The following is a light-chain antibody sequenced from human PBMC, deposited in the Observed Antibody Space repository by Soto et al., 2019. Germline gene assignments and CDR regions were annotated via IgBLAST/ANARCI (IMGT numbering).Light chain of an antibody. Sequence: EIVLTQSPGTLSLSPGEGATLSCRASQSVSTNFFAWYQQKPGQAPRLLIYGASTRATGIPDRFSGSGSGTDFTLTISRLEPDDFAVYYCQQYGRTSWTFGQGTKLDIK. CDR3: QQYGRTSWT. CDR1: QSVSTNF. CDR2: GAS. J-gene: IGKJ1*01. V-gene: IGKV3-20*01.